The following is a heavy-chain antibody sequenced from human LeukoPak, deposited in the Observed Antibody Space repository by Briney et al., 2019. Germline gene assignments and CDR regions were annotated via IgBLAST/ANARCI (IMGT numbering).Heavy chain of an antibody. CDR3: ANHGYGDYGDY. CDR1: GFTFSSYA. CDR2: ISGSGGST. D-gene: IGHD4-17*01. J-gene: IGHJ4*02. V-gene: IGHV3-23*01. Sequence: GGSLRLSCAASGFTFSSYAMSWVRQAPGKGLEWVSAISGSGGSTYYADSVKGRFTISRDNSKNTLYLQMNSLRAEGTAVYYCANHGYGDYGDYWGQGTLVTVSS.